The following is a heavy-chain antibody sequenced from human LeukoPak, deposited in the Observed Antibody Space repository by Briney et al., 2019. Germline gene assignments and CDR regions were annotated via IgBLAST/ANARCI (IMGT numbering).Heavy chain of an antibody. Sequence: PGGSLRLSCAASGFTFDDYAMHWVRQAPGKGLEWVSGISWNSGSIGYADSVKGRFTISRDNAKNSLYLQMNSLRAEDTALYYCAKGIHGSGSYYRHYYYGMDVWGQGTTVTVSS. CDR3: AKGIHGSGSYYRHYYYGMDV. J-gene: IGHJ6*02. V-gene: IGHV3-9*01. CDR2: ISWNSGSI. D-gene: IGHD3-10*01. CDR1: GFTFDDYA.